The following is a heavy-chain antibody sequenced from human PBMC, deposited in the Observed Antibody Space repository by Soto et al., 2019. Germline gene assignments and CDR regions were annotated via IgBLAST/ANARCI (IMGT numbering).Heavy chain of an antibody. CDR3: ARGYSSSSPNGYFGY. Sequence: ASVKVSCKASGYTFTGYYMHWVRQAPGQGLEWMGWINPNSGGTNYAQKFQGRVTMTRDTSISTAYMELSRLRSDDTAVYYCARGYSSSSPNGYFGYWGQGTLVTVSS. V-gene: IGHV1-2*02. D-gene: IGHD6-6*01. J-gene: IGHJ4*02. CDR1: GYTFTGYY. CDR2: INPNSGGT.